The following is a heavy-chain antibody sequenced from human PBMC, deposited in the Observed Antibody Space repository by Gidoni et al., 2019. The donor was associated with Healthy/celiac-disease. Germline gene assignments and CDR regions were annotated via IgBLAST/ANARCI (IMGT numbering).Heavy chain of an antibody. Sequence: EVQLLESGGGLVQPGGSLRLPCAASGFTVSSYAMRWVRQAPGQGLEWVSAISGSGGSTYYADSVKGRFTISRDNSKNTLYLQMNSLRAEDTAVYYCAKVGGAYCGGDCYDSELHWYFDLWGRGTLVTVSS. J-gene: IGHJ2*01. D-gene: IGHD2-21*01. CDR3: AKVGGAYCGGDCYDSELHWYFDL. CDR2: ISGSGGST. V-gene: IGHV3-23*01. CDR1: GFTVSSYA.